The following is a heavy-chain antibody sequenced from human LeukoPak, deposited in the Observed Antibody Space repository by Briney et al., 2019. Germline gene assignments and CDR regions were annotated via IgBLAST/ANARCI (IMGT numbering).Heavy chain of an antibody. CDR2: IKSKTDGGTT. Sequence: GSLRLSCAASGFTFSNAWMSWVRQAPGKGLEWVGRIKSKTDGGTTDYAAPVKGRFTISRDDSKNTLYLQMNSLKTEDTAVYYCTTDLVGATQFDYWGQGTLVTVSS. CDR3: TTDLVGATQFDY. CDR1: GFTFSNAW. D-gene: IGHD1-26*01. V-gene: IGHV3-15*01. J-gene: IGHJ4*02.